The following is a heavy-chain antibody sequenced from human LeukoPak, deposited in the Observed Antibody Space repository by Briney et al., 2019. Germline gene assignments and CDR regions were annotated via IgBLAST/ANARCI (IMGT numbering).Heavy chain of an antibody. Sequence: ASVKVSCKASGYTFTNFGISWVRQAPGQRPEWMGWISTYNGNTNYAQNLQDRVTLTTDTSTTTAYMELRSLRSDDTAVYYCARDKDEDYDTSGMFQHWDQGTLVTVSS. V-gene: IGHV1-18*04. CDR2: ISTYNGNT. D-gene: IGHD3-22*01. CDR3: ARDKDEDYDTSGMFQH. J-gene: IGHJ1*01. CDR1: GYTFTNFG.